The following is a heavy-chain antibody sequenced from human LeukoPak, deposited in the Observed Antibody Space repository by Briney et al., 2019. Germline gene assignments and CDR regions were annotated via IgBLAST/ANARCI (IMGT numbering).Heavy chain of an antibody. V-gene: IGHV1-8*01. CDR3: ARARYGDYRFDY. Sequence: ASVKVSCKASGYTFTSYDINWVRQATGQGLEWMGWMNPNSGNTGYAQKFQGRVTMTRNTSISTAYMELSSLRSEDTAVYYCARARYGDYRFDYCHQGTLVTVSS. J-gene: IGHJ4*02. CDR1: GYTFTSYD. D-gene: IGHD4-17*01. CDR2: MNPNSGNT.